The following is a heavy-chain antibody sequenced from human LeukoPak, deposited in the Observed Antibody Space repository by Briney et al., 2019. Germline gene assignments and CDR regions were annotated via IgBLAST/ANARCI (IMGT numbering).Heavy chain of an antibody. CDR1: GFDGSHYY. D-gene: IGHD4-23*01. Sequence: PGGSLRLSCEASGFDGSHYYMAWIRQAPGKGLEWVSYITSRGRIISYADSVKGRFTISRDNSENSLHLQMNSLRAEDTAVYYCAREGYGGNFDLWGRGTLVTVSS. J-gene: IGHJ2*01. CDR3: AREGYGGNFDL. CDR2: ITSRGRII. V-gene: IGHV3-11*04.